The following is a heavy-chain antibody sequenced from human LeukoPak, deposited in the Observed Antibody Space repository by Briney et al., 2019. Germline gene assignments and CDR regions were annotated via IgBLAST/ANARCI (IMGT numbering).Heavy chain of an antibody. CDR1: GFTFSSYG. CDR2: IWYDGSNK. D-gene: IGHD3-10*01. J-gene: IGHJ4*02. Sequence: GRSLRLSCAASGFTFSSYGMHWVRQAPGKGLEWVAVIWYDGSNKYYADSVKGRFTISRDNSKNTLYLQMNSLRAEDTAVCYCARDRWMVRGVAPDYWGQGTLVTVSS. CDR3: ARDRWMVRGVAPDY. V-gene: IGHV3-33*01.